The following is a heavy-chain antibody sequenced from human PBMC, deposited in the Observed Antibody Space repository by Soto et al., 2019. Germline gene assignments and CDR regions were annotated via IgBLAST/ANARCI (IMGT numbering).Heavy chain of an antibody. D-gene: IGHD3-3*01. CDR3: GGFLEWLSQYNWFDP. CDR2: IYYSGST. J-gene: IGHJ5*02. CDR1: GGSISSSSYY. Sequence: QLQLQESGPGLVKPSETLSLTCTVSGGSISSSSYYWGWIRQPPGKGLEWIGSIYYSGSTYYNPSLKSRVSISVDTSKNQFSLELSSVTAADTAVYYCGGFLEWLSQYNWFDPWGQGTLVTVSS. V-gene: IGHV4-39*01.